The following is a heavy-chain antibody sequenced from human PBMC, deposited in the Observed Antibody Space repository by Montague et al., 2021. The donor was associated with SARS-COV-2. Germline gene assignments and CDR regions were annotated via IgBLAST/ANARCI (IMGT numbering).Heavy chain of an antibody. Sequence: SETLSLTCAVNSGSLRNYYWSWIRQPPGKGLEWIGEIRLPGGTNYEPSRKCRVTISLDTSNNHVSLNLNSVTTADTAVYFCARAGSQRFFEFWGRGTLVTVSS. J-gene: IGHJ2*01. CDR1: SGSLRNYY. V-gene: IGHV4-34*01. D-gene: IGHD1-1*01. CDR2: IRLPGGT. CDR3: ARAGSQRFFEF.